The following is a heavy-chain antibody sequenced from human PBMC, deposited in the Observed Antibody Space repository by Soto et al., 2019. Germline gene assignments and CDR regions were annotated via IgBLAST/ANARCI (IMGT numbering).Heavy chain of an antibody. J-gene: IGHJ4*02. V-gene: IGHV4-30-2*01. D-gene: IGHD2-21*01. CDR3: ARGNVVAIDY. Sequence: SETLTPTCAVSGGSISGGGYSWSWIRQPPGKGLEWIGYIYHSGSTYYNPSLKSRVTISVDRSKNQFSLKLSSVTAADTAVYYCARGNVVAIDYWGQGTLVSVSS. CDR1: GGSISGGGYS. CDR2: IYHSGST.